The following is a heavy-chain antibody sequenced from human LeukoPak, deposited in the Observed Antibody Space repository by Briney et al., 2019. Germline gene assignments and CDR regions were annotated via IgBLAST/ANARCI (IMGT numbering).Heavy chain of an antibody. CDR2: IKEDGSES. CDR1: GFSLSIYW. Sequence: PGGSLRLSCVASGFSLSIYWMGWVRQAPGKGLEWVSNIKEDGSESYYVGSVKGRFTISRDNSKNTLYLQLNSLRAEDTAVYYCARGSSSWYYFDYWGQGTLVTVSS. CDR3: ARGSSSWYYFDY. J-gene: IGHJ4*02. D-gene: IGHD6-13*01. V-gene: IGHV3-7*02.